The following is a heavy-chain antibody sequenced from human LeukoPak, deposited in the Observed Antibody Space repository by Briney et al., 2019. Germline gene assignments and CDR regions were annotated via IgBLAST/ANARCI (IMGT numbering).Heavy chain of an antibody. CDR1: GYTFTSYD. J-gene: IGHJ1*01. CDR3: AIGGSNNEWYREYFQH. Sequence: ASVKVSCKASGYTFTSYDINWVRQATGQGLEWMGWMNPNSGKTGYAQKFQGRVTMTRNTSISTAYMELSSLRSEDTAVYYCAIGGSNNEWYREYFQHWGQGTPVTVSS. CDR2: MNPNSGKT. V-gene: IGHV1-8*01. D-gene: IGHD3-3*01.